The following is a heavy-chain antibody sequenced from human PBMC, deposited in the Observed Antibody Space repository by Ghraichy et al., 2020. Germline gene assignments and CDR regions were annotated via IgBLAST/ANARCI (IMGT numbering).Heavy chain of an antibody. J-gene: IGHJ4*02. V-gene: IGHV3-48*02. CDR3: ARVAVRVEQLLYYFDY. D-gene: IGHD6-13*01. Sequence: GESLNISCAASGFTFSAYSMNWVRQAPGKGLEWVSYISSSSGTTYYADSVMGRFTISRDNAKNSLYLQMTSLRDEDTAVYYCARVAVRVEQLLYYFDYWGQGTLVTVSS. CDR2: ISSSSGTT. CDR1: GFTFSAYS.